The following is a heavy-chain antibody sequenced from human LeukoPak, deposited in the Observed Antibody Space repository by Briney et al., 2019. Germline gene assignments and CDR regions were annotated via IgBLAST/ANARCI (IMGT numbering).Heavy chain of an antibody. CDR2: IKQDGSEK. D-gene: IGHD6-25*01. V-gene: IGHV3-7*01. CDR3: ARDPSGPPIAALMDV. J-gene: IGHJ6*03. CDR1: GFTFSSYW. Sequence: GGSLRLSCAASGFTFSSYWMSWVRQAPGKGLEWVANIKQDGSEKYYVDSVKGRFTISRDNAKNSLYLQMNSLRAEDTAVYYCARDPSGPPIAALMDVWGKGTTVTVSS.